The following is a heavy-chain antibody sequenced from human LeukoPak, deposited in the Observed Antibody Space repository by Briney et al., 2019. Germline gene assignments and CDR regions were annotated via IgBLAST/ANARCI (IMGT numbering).Heavy chain of an antibody. CDR1: GYTFTSYD. D-gene: IGHD5-24*01. J-gene: IGHJ4*02. Sequence: SVNVSCKASGYTFTSYDINWVRQATGQGLEWMGWMNPKSGNTGYAQKFQGRVTITRNTSITTAYMELSSLRSEDTAVYYCARVEMATIGRPFDYWGQGTLVTVSS. CDR2: MNPKSGNT. CDR3: ARVEMATIGRPFDY. V-gene: IGHV1-8*03.